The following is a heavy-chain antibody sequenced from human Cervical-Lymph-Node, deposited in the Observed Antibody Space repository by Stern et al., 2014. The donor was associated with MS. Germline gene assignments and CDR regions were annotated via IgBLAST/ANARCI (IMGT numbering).Heavy chain of an antibody. D-gene: IGHD6-19*01. Sequence: QLQLQESGPGLVKPSETLSLTCTVAGASTDFYFWSWIRQPAGKGLEWIGRIFTSGSTNYNPSLKSRVTMSVDTSKTQVSLNLSSVTAADTAVYYCASSLDSSGWRYFDLWGRGILVTVSS. CDR1: GASTDFYF. V-gene: IGHV4-4*07. CDR3: ASSLDSSGWRYFDL. CDR2: IFTSGST. J-gene: IGHJ2*01.